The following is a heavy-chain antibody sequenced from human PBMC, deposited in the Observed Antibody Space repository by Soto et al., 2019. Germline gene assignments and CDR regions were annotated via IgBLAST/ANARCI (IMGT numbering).Heavy chain of an antibody. CDR3: ARGSSGPLGH. D-gene: IGHD6-19*01. CDR2: ISSSSSTI. Sequence: GGSLRLSCAASGFTFSSYSMNWVRQAPGKGLEWVSYISSSSSTIYYADSVKGRFTISRDNAKNSLYLQMNSLRAEDTAVYYCARGSSGPLGHWGQGTLVTVSS. J-gene: IGHJ4*02. CDR1: GFTFSSYS. V-gene: IGHV3-48*01.